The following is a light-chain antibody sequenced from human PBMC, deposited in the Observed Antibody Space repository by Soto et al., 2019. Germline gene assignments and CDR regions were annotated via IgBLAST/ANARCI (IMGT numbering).Light chain of an antibody. Sequence: EIVLTQSPGTLSLSPGERATLSCRASQSVTSSYLAWFQQKPGQAPRLLIYGASNRATSIPDRFSGSGSGTDFTLTISRLEPEDFAVYYCQQYVSSPRTFGQGTKVEIK. V-gene: IGKV3-20*01. CDR1: QSVTSSY. CDR3: QQYVSSPRT. CDR2: GAS. J-gene: IGKJ1*01.